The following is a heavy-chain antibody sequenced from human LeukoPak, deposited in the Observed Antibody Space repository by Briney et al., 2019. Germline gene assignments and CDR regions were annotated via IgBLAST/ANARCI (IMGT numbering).Heavy chain of an antibody. V-gene: IGHV1-69*13. CDR2: IIPIFGTA. CDR1: GGTFSSYA. Sequence: SVKVSCKASGGTFSSYAISWVRQAPGQGLEWMGGIIPIFGTANYAQKFQGRVTITAGESTSTAYMELSSLRSEDTAVYYCAPNHYGDYVGPPDWFDPWGQGTLVTVSS. D-gene: IGHD4-17*01. J-gene: IGHJ5*02. CDR3: APNHYGDYVGPPDWFDP.